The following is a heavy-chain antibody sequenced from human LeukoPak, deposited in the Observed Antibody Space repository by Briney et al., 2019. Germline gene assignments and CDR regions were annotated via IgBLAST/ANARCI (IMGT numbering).Heavy chain of an antibody. CDR2: INAGNGNT. CDR1: GYTFTSYG. Sequence: ASVKVSCKASGYTFTSYGISWVRQAPGQRLEWMGWINAGNGNTKYSQKFQGRVTITRDTSASTAYMELSSLRSEDTAVYYCARDGYSSGWPTWGYWGQGTLVTVSS. V-gene: IGHV1-3*01. J-gene: IGHJ4*02. CDR3: ARDGYSSGWPTWGY. D-gene: IGHD6-19*01.